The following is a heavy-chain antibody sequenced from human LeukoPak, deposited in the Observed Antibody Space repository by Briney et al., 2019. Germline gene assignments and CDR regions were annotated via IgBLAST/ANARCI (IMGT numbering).Heavy chain of an antibody. Sequence: GGSLRLSCAASGFTFSSYSMNWVRQAPGKGLEWVSSISSSSSYIYYADSVKGRFTISRDNAKNSLYLQMNSLRAEDTAVYYCARDIRSPDFSHGMDVWGQGTTVTVSS. CDR3: ARDIRSPDFSHGMDV. J-gene: IGHJ6*02. CDR1: GFTFSSYS. CDR2: ISSSSSYI. D-gene: IGHD1-20*01. V-gene: IGHV3-21*01.